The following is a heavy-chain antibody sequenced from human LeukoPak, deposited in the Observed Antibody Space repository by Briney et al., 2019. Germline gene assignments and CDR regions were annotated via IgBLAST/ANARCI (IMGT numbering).Heavy chain of an antibody. Sequence: PGGSLRLSCAASGFTFSSYWMSWVRQAPGKGLEWVANTKEDGSDKYYVDSVKGRFTISRDNAKNSLYLQMNSLRAEDTAVYYCARNPIVLATFDYWGLGTRVTVSS. CDR3: ARNPIVLATFDY. J-gene: IGHJ4*02. CDR2: TKEDGSDK. V-gene: IGHV3-7*01. D-gene: IGHD2-8*01. CDR1: GFTFSSYW.